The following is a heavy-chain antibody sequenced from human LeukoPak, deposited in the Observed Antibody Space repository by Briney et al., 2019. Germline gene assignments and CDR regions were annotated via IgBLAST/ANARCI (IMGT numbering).Heavy chain of an antibody. CDR3: ARVIGSYGDSAY. CDR2: ISDNSSTI. Sequence: GGSLRLSCAASGFKFSSFSMNWVRQAPGKGLEWLSYISDNSSTIYYADSVRGRFTISRDNAKNSLYLQMNSLRAEDTAVYYCARVIGSYGDSAYWGQGTLVTVSS. D-gene: IGHD4-17*01. V-gene: IGHV3-48*04. J-gene: IGHJ4*02. CDR1: GFKFSSFS.